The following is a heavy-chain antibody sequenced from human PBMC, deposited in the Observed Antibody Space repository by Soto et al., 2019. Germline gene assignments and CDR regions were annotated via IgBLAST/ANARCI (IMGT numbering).Heavy chain of an antibody. CDR1: GFTFSSPW. V-gene: IGHV3-7*04. J-gene: IGHJ3*02. CDR3: ARGDYYDSSGPFSDAFDI. CDR2: IKRDGSDK. Sequence: GGSLRLSCAASGFTFSSPWMHWVRQSPGKGLVWVSSIKRDGSDKCYVDSVKGRFTISRDNAKKSLYLQMNSLRADDTAVYYCARGDYYDSSGPFSDAFDIWGQGTMVTVSS. D-gene: IGHD3-22*01.